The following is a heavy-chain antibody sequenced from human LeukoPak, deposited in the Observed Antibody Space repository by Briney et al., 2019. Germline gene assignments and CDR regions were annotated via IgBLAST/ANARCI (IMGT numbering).Heavy chain of an antibody. J-gene: IGHJ3*02. CDR3: ARDGDGSGSYDAFDI. CDR1: GYTFTSYY. CDR2: INPSGGST. V-gene: IGHV1-46*01. Sequence: ASVKVSCKASGYTFTSYYMHWVRQAPGQGPEWMGIINPSGGSTSYAQKLQGRVTMTRDTSTSTVYMELSSLRSEDTAVYYCARDGDGSGSYDAFDIWGQGTMVTVSS. D-gene: IGHD3-10*01.